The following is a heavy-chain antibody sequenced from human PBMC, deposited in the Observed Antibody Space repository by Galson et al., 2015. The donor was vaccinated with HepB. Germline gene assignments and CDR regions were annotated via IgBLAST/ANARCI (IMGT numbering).Heavy chain of an antibody. CDR3: ARTTGYPNRYFDY. Sequence: SLRLSCAASGFTVSSNYMSWVRQAPGKGLEWVSVIYSGGSTYYADSVKGRFTISRDNSKNTLYLQMNSLRAEDTAVYYCARTTGYPNRYFDYWGQGTLVTVSS. CDR1: GFTVSSNY. CDR2: IYSGGST. D-gene: IGHD3-9*01. V-gene: IGHV3-53*01. J-gene: IGHJ4*02.